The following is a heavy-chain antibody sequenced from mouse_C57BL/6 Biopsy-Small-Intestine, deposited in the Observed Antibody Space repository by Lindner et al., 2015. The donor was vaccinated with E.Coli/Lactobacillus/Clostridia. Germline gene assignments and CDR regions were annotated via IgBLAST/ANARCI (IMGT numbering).Heavy chain of an antibody. D-gene: IGHD2-3*01. J-gene: IGHJ4*01. CDR1: GYTFTNHT. CDR2: IYPNSGYT. V-gene: IGHV1-4*01. CDR3: AREETYDGYYWAVDY. Sequence: VQLQESGAELARPGASVQMSCKASGYTFTNHTMHWVKQRPGQGLEWIGYIYPNSGYTKYNQSFKDKATLTADKSSTTAYMQLRSLTSEDSAVYYCAREETYDGYYWAVDYWGQGTSVTVSS.